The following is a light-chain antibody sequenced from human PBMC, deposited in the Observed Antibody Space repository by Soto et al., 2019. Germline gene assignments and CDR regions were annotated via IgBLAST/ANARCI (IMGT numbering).Light chain of an antibody. Sequence: EIVLTQSPATLSLSPGERATLSCRASQSVSRYLAWYQQKPGQAPRLLIYDASNRATGIPARFSGSGSGTDFTLTINSLQPEDFAVYYCQQRSNWLVGPGTKVDIK. CDR3: QQRSNWL. CDR2: DAS. CDR1: QSVSRY. J-gene: IGKJ3*01. V-gene: IGKV3-11*01.